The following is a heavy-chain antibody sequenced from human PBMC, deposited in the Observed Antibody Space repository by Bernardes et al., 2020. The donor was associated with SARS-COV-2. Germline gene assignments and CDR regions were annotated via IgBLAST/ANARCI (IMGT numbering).Heavy chain of an antibody. CDR1: GFTFSDFY. V-gene: IGHV3-21*01. CDR2: ISGSSIYI. D-gene: IGHD2-2*01. J-gene: IGHJ4*02. Sequence: GGSLRLSCAASGFTFSDFYMTWVRQAPGKGLEWVSSISGSSIYIYYAESVRGRFTISRDNARNSLYLQMNSLRDEDTAVYYCAREVGTVPAAKDYFDYWGQGTLVTVSS. CDR3: AREVGTVPAAKDYFDY.